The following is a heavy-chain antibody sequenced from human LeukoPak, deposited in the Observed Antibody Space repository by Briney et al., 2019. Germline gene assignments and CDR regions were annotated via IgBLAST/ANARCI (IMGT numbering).Heavy chain of an antibody. V-gene: IGHV3-30*18. CDR1: GFTFSSYG. D-gene: IGHD5-18*01. CDR2: ISYDGSNK. Sequence: GRSLRLSCAASGFTFSSYGMHWVRQAPGKGLEWVAVISYDGSNKYYADSVKGRFTISRDNSKNTLYLQMNSLRAEDTAVYYCAKAPWIQLWSIDYWGQGTLVTVSS. J-gene: IGHJ4*02. CDR3: AKAPWIQLWSIDY.